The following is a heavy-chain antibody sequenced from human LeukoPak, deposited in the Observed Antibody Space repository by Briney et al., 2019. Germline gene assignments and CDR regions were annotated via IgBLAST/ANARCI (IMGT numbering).Heavy chain of an antibody. J-gene: IGHJ4*02. CDR1: GGSISSYY. Sequence: PSETLSLTCTVSGGSISSYYWSWIRQPPGKGLEWIGYIYYSGSTNYNPSLKSRVTISVDTSKNQFSLKLSSVTAADTAVYYCVRGIAAAGTDYWGQGTLVTVSS. V-gene: IGHV4-59*01. CDR2: IYYSGST. CDR3: VRGIAAAGTDY. D-gene: IGHD6-13*01.